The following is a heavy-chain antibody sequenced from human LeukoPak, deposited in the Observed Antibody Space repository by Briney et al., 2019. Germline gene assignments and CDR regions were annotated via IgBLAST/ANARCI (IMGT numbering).Heavy chain of an antibody. CDR1: GGSFSGQY. D-gene: IGHD6-13*01. CDR2: INHRGST. J-gene: IGHJ4*02. V-gene: IGHV4-34*01. CDR3: ARRLVIAAAGTGYFDY. Sequence: SETLSLTCAVFGGSFSGQYWSWIRQPPGKGLEWIGEINHRGSTTYNPSLKSRVTISVDTSKSQFSLKVRSLTAADTAVYYCARRLVIAAAGTGYFDYWGQGTLVTVSS.